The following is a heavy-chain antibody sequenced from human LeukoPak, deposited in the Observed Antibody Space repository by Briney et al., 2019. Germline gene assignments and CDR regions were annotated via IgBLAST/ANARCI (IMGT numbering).Heavy chain of an antibody. CDR2: IRSKAYGVTT. D-gene: IGHD5-18*01. CDR3: TRDRSPFRTANDDY. CDR1: GFTFGDYA. Sequence: QLGGSLSLSCPASGFTFGDYAMSWVRQAPGKGREWVGFIRSKAYGVTTEYAASVKGRFTISRDDSKSIAYLQMNSLKTEDTAVYYCTRDRSPFRTANDDYWGQGTLVTVSS. V-gene: IGHV3-49*04. J-gene: IGHJ4*02.